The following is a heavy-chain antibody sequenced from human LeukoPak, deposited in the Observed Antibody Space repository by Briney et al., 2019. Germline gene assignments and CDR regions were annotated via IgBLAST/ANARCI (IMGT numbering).Heavy chain of an antibody. CDR2: IKHDGSET. D-gene: IGHD3-16*01. Sequence: GGSLRLSCAASGFTFSSTWMSWVRQAPGKGLEWVANIKHDGSETNYVDSVKGRFTISRDNAKNLLHLQMNSLRVEDTAVYYCAKNGGPHGMDVWGQGTTVTVSS. CDR3: AKNGGPHGMDV. V-gene: IGHV3-7*02. J-gene: IGHJ6*02. CDR1: GFTFSSTW.